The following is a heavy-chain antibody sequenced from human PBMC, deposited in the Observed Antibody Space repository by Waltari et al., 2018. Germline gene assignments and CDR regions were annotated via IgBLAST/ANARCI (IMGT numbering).Heavy chain of an antibody. Sequence: QVQLVQSGAEVKKPGASVKVSCKASGYTFTSYDINWVRQATGPGLEWMGWMNPNSGKTGYAQKLQGRVTMTRNTSISTAYMELSSLRAEDTAVYYCARAVYDFWSGYYNYYGMDVWGQGTTVTVSS. CDR1: GYTFTSYD. D-gene: IGHD3-3*01. V-gene: IGHV1-8*01. J-gene: IGHJ6*02. CDR3: ARAVYDFWSGYYNYYGMDV. CDR2: MNPNSGKT.